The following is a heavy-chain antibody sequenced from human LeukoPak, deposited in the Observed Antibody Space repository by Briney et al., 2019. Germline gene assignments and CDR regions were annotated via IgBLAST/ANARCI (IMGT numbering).Heavy chain of an antibody. D-gene: IGHD4-23*01. Sequence: PGGSLRLSCAASGFTFSSYSLNWVRQAPGKGLEWVSSISSSSSYMYYADSVKGRFTTSRDNAKNSLYLQMNSLRAEDTAVYYCARERAVATYYYYYGMDVWGQGTTVTVSS. CDR2: ISSSSSYM. CDR1: GFTFSSYS. V-gene: IGHV3-21*01. J-gene: IGHJ6*02. CDR3: ARERAVATYYYYYGMDV.